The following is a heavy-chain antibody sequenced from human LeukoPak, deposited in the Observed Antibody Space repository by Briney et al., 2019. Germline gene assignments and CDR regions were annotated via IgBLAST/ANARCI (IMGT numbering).Heavy chain of an antibody. D-gene: IGHD3-10*01. V-gene: IGHV3-30*18. CDR3: AKGEGVTMVRGVIYYYYYGMDV. Sequence: PGRSLRLSCAASGFTFSSYGMHWVRQAPGKGLEWVAVISYDGSNKYYADSVKGRFTISRDNSKNTLYLQMNSLRAEDTAVYYCAKGEGVTMVRGVIYYYYYGMDVWGKGTTVTVS. CDR1: GFTFSSYG. J-gene: IGHJ6*04. CDR2: ISYDGSNK.